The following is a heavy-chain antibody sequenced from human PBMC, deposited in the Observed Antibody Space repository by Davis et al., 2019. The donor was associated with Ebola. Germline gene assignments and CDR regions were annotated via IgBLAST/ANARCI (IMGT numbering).Heavy chain of an antibody. Sequence: PGGSLRLSCTVSGGSISPYYWSWIRQPPGKRLEWIGYIEYSGRTEYIPSLNSRVTISVDTSKNQFSLKLSSVTAAATAVYYCARGVYGAYFDYWGQGTLVTVSS. D-gene: IGHD4-17*01. V-gene: IGHV4-59*01. CDR1: GGSISPYY. CDR2: IEYSGRT. J-gene: IGHJ4*02. CDR3: ARGVYGAYFDY.